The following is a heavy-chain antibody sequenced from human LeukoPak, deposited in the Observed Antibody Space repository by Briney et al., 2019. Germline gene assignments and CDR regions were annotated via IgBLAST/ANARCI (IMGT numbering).Heavy chain of an antibody. CDR1: GGSISSGDYY. V-gene: IGHV4-31*03. Sequence: SQTLSLTCTVSGGSISSGDYYWSWIRQHPEKGLEWIGNIYDSGSTYYSPSLKSRVTMSADTSKNQFSLKLSSVTAADTAVYYCARDNGHYDSGCPFRPYYYYMDVWGKGTTVTVSS. CDR3: ARDNGHYDSGCPFRPYYYYMDV. CDR2: IYDSGST. D-gene: IGHD3-10*01. J-gene: IGHJ6*03.